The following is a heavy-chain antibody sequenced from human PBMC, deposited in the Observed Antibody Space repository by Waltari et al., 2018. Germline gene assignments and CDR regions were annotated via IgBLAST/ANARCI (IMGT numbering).Heavy chain of an antibody. J-gene: IGHJ6*02. CDR3: ARLEDCTGPGGNCYAGDVFALDV. Sequence: QVHLQQWCAGALQPLYTLSLTCAVFGGPLRGYYWGWLRQPPGKGPAWTGEINNAPNRNYNPTLKSRVTMSVDTSKNQFSLKLSSVTAADTGIYYCARLEDCTGPGGNCYAGDVFALDVWGQGTMVTVSS. CDR2: INNAPNR. V-gene: IGHV4-34*01. CDR1: GGPLRGYY. D-gene: IGHD2-8*02.